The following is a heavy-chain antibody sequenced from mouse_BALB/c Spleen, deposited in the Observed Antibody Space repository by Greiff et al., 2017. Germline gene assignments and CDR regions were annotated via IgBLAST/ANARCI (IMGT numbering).Heavy chain of an antibody. J-gene: IGHJ4*01. D-gene: IGHD2-14*01. CDR1: GYAFSSSW. CDR2: IYPGDGDT. V-gene: IGHV1-82*01. CDR3: APYYKYNYAIDY. Sequence: QVQLQQSGPELVKPGASVKISCKASGYAFSSSWMNWVKQRPGQGLEWIGRIYPGDGDTNYNGKFKGKATLTTDKSSSTAYMQLSSLTSVDSAVYFCAPYYKYNYAIDYWGQGTSVTVSS.